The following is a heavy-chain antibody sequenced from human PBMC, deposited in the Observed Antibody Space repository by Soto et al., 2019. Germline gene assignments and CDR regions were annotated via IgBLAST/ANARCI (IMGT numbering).Heavy chain of an antibody. CDR1: GFSVSNNY. Sequence: EVQLVEPGGGLVQPGGSLRLSCAASGFSVSNNYMAWVRQAPGKGVEWVSVIYSGGSTYYADSVKGRFSISRDSSRNTLYLQMNSLRAEDTAVYYCARGLGSSWCECFQDWGQGTLVSVSS. D-gene: IGHD6-13*01. V-gene: IGHV3-66*01. CDR2: IYSGGST. CDR3: ARGLGSSWCECFQD. J-gene: IGHJ1*01.